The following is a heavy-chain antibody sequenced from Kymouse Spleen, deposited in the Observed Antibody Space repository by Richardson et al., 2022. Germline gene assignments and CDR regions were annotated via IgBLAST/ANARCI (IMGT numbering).Heavy chain of an antibody. CDR3: AKEGITGTFDAFDI. CDR2: ISYDGSNK. Sequence: QVQLVESGGGVVQPGRSLRLSCAASGFTFSSYGMHWVRQAPGKGLEWVAVISYDGSNKYYADSVKGRFTISRDNSKNTLYLQMNSLRAEDTAVYYCAKEGITGTFDAFDIWGQGTMVTVSS. CDR1: GFTFSSYG. D-gene: IGHD1-20*01,IGHD1-7*01. V-gene: IGHV3-30*18. J-gene: IGHJ3*02.